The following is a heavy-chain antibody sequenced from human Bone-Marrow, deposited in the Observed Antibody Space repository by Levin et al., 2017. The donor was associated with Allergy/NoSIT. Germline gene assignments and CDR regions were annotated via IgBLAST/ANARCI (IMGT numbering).Heavy chain of an antibody. J-gene: IGHJ5*02. D-gene: IGHD6-13*01. Sequence: SETLSLTCTVSGASIGRGGFYWSWIRHPPGKGLEWIGYIYYSGNTYYNPSLEGRATISMATSKNQFFLKLTSVTAADTAMYYCAKDGASSWYENWFDPWGQGTLVIVSS. CDR2: IYYSGNT. CDR3: AKDGASSWYENWFDP. V-gene: IGHV4-31*03. CDR1: GASIGRGGFY.